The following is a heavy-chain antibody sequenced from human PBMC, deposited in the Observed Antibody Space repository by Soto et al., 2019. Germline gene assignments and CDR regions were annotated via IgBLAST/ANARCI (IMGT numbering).Heavy chain of an antibody. CDR1: GGTFSRYS. D-gene: IGHD2-2*01. V-gene: IGHV1-69*02. Sequence: QVQLVQSGAEVKKPGSSVKVSCKASGGTFSRYSITWVRQAPGHGLEWIGRIIPIFGIASYARKFQGSVTITADESTSTAYMELSSLRSDDTAVYYCAREDRDRETGLVPAAIDGMDVWGQGTTVTVSS. CDR2: IIPIFGIA. CDR3: AREDRDRETGLVPAAIDGMDV. J-gene: IGHJ6*02.